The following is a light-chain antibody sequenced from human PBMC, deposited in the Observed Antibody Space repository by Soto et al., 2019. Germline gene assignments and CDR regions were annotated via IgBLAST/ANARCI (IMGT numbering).Light chain of an antibody. CDR2: DSS. Sequence: EIVLTQSPATLSLSPGERATLSCRASQSVSSYLIWYQQKPGQAPTLLIYDSSNRASGIPARFSGGGSGTDFTLTISSLEPEDFAVYYCQQRSSWPLTFGGGTRVEIK. J-gene: IGKJ4*01. V-gene: IGKV3-11*01. CDR1: QSVSSY. CDR3: QQRSSWPLT.